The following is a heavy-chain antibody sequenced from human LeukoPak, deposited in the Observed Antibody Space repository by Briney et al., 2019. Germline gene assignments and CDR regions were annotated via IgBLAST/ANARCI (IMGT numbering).Heavy chain of an antibody. D-gene: IGHD6-13*01. CDR2: TYYRSKWYN. J-gene: IGHJ3*02. Sequence: SQTLSLTCAISGDSVSSNSAAWNWIRQSPSRGLEWLGRTYYRSKWYNDYVVSVKSRITINPDTSKNQFSLQLNSVTPEDTAVYYCARGPRSSWLNAFDIWGQGTMVTVPS. CDR1: GDSVSSNSAA. CDR3: ARGPRSSWLNAFDI. V-gene: IGHV6-1*01.